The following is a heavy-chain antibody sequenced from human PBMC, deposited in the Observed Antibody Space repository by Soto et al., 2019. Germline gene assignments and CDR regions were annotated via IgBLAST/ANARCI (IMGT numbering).Heavy chain of an antibody. D-gene: IGHD7-27*01. CDR3: ARGWGRIFDY. V-gene: IGHV4-34*01. CDR2: INHSGST. Sequence: QVQLQQWGAGLLKPSETLSLTCAVYGGSFSGYYWNWIRQPPGKGLEWIGEINHSGSTNYNPSLKSRVTLSGDTSKNQFSLKLSPVTAADTAVYYCARGWGRIFDYWGQGTLVTVSS. CDR1: GGSFSGYY. J-gene: IGHJ4*02.